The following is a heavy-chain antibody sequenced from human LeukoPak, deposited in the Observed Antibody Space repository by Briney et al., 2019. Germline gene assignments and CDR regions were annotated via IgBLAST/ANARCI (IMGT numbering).Heavy chain of an antibody. V-gene: IGHV3-21*01. CDR1: GFTFSTYS. CDR3: AREERRVSSRIDF. CDR2: ISTSSSYI. D-gene: IGHD1-26*01. Sequence: GGSLRLSCVVSGFTFSTYSMHWVRQAPGKGLEWVSSISTSSSYIYYADSVKGRFTISRDNAKNSLFLQMSGLRAEDTAVYYYAREERRVSSRIDFWGQGTLVTVSS. J-gene: IGHJ4*02.